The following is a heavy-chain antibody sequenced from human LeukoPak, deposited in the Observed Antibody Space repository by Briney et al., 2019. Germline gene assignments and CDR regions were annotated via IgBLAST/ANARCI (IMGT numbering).Heavy chain of an antibody. CDR3: ARLGAEHNSSSWYYSDY. CDR1: GFTFSSYA. CDR2: ISYDGSNK. Sequence: GRSLRLSCAASGFTFSSYAMHWVRQAPGKGLEWVAVISYDGSNKYYADSVKGRFTISRDNSKNTLYLQMNSLRAEDTAVYYCARLGAEHNSSSWYYSDYWGQGTLVTVSS. V-gene: IGHV3-30-3*01. D-gene: IGHD6-13*01. J-gene: IGHJ4*02.